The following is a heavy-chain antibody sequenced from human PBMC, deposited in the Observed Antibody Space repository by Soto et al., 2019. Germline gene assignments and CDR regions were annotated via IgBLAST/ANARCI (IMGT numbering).Heavy chain of an antibody. J-gene: IGHJ5*02. Sequence: PSETLSLTCTVSGGSISSYYWSWIRQPPGKGLEWIGYIYYSGSTNYNPSLKRRVTISVAAPKTQFSLKLSSVPAADTAVYYCARGLSGTPKTWFDTWGQGARVTISS. CDR3: ARGLSGTPKTWFDT. D-gene: IGHD1-1*01. V-gene: IGHV4-59*01. CDR2: IYYSGST. CDR1: GGSISSYY.